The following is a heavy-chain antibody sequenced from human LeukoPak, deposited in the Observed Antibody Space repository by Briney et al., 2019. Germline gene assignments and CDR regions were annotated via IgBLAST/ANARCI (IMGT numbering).Heavy chain of an antibody. CDR2: ISSSSSTI. Sequence: GGSLRLSCAASGFTFSSYSMNWVRQAPGKGLEWVSYISSSSSTIYYADSVKGRFTISRDNAKNSLYLQMNSLRAEDTAVYYCARDRCSGWYDCYYGMDVWGQGTTVTVSS. J-gene: IGHJ6*02. V-gene: IGHV3-48*04. CDR3: ARDRCSGWYDCYYGMDV. CDR1: GFTFSSYS. D-gene: IGHD6-19*01.